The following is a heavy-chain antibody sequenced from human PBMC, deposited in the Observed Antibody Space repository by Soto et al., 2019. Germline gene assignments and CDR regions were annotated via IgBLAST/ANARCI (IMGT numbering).Heavy chain of an antibody. CDR1: GYTFTGYY. Sequence: GASVKVSCKASGYTFTGYYMHWVRQAPGQGLEWMGWINPNSGGTNYAQKFQGRVTMTRDTSISTAYMELSRLRSDDTAVYYCAGTPLGYCTNGVCYRDYYYGMDVWGQGTTVTVS. CDR3: AGTPLGYCTNGVCYRDYYYGMDV. D-gene: IGHD2-8*01. CDR2: INPNSGGT. J-gene: IGHJ6*02. V-gene: IGHV1-2*02.